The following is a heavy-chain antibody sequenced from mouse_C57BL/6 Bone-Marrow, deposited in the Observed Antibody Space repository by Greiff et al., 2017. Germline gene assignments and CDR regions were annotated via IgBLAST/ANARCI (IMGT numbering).Heavy chain of an antibody. Sequence: QVTLKESGPGILQSSQTLSLTCSFSGFSLSTSGMGVSWIRQPSGKGLEWLAHIYWDDDKRYNPSLKSRLTISKDTSRNQVFLKITSVDTADTATYYCARTSYYSNYYYAMDYWGQGTSVTVSS. D-gene: IGHD2-5*01. CDR2: IYWDDDK. J-gene: IGHJ4*01. CDR3: ARTSYYSNYYYAMDY. CDR1: GFSLSTSGMG. V-gene: IGHV8-12*01.